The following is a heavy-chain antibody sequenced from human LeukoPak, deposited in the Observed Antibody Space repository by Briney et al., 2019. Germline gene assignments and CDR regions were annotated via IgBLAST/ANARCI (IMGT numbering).Heavy chain of an antibody. CDR2: ISGSGGST. V-gene: IGHV3-23*01. CDR3: AKSYLYYDILTGLDY. D-gene: IGHD3-9*01. CDR1: GFTFSSYG. J-gene: IGHJ4*02. Sequence: GGSLRLSCAASGFTFSSYGMHWVRQAPGKGLEWVSAISGSGGSTYYADSVKGRFTISRDNPKNTLYLQMNSLRAEDTAVYYCAKSYLYYDILTGLDYWGQGTLVTVSS.